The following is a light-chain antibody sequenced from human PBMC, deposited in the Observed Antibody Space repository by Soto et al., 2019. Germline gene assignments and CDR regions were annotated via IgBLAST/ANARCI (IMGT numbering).Light chain of an antibody. CDR3: SSYTSSSTLEVV. V-gene: IGLV2-14*01. CDR1: SSDVGGYNY. Sequence: QSALTQPASVSGSPGQSITISCTGTSSDVGGYNYVSWYQQHPGKAPKLMIYDVSNRPSGVSNRFSGSKSCNTASLTISGLQAEDEADYYCSSYTSSSTLEVVFGGGTKVTVL. CDR2: DVS. J-gene: IGLJ2*01.